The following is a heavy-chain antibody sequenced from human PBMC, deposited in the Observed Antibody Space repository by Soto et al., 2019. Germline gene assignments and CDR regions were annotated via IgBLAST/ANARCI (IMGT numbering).Heavy chain of an antibody. CDR1: GFTFSNGW. J-gene: IGHJ6*02. CDR3: TTNSVTDFYYYGMEV. CDR2: IKTNIDGGRI. V-gene: IGHV3-15*01. Sequence: PGGSLRLSCEGSGFTFSNGWMTWVRRAPWKGLEWVGRIKTNIDGGRIDYAAPVKGRFTISRDDSKNTLYLQMNSLKTEDTGVYYCTTNSVTDFYYYGMEVWGLGTTVTVSS.